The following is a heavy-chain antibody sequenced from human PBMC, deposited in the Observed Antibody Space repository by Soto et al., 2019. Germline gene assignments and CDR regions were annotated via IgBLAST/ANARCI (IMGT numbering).Heavy chain of an antibody. Sequence: SETLSLTCAVYGGSFSGYYWSWIRQPPGKGLEWIGEINHSGSTNYNPSLKSRVTISVDTSKNQFSLKLSSVTAADTAVYYCATQSIAARPFDYWGQGTLVTVSS. D-gene: IGHD6-6*01. J-gene: IGHJ4*02. V-gene: IGHV4-34*01. CDR2: INHSGST. CDR1: GGSFSGYY. CDR3: ATQSIAARPFDY.